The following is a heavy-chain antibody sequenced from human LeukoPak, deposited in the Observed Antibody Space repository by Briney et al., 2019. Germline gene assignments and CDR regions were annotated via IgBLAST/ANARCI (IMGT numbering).Heavy chain of an antibody. CDR3: ARDRYYDYVWGSYRSTYFDC. D-gene: IGHD3-16*02. V-gene: IGHV3-7*01. J-gene: IGHJ4*02. CDR2: IKQDGSEK. CDR1: GFTFSSYW. Sequence: VGSLRLSCAASGFTFSSYWMSWVRQAPGKGLEWVANIKQDGSEKYYVDSVKGRFTISRDNAKNSLYLQMNSLRAEDTAVYYCARDRYYDYVWGSYRSTYFDCWGQGTLVTVSS.